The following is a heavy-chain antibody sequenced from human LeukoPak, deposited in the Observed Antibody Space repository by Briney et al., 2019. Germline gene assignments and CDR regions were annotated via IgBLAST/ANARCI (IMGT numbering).Heavy chain of an antibody. Sequence: SETLSLTCTVSGGSLSSVSYYWSWIRQPAGKGLEWIGRIYTSGSTNYNPSLKSRVTISVDTSKNQFSLKLSSVTAADTAVYYCARDRGPLAAAGTDYYYYYYMDVWGKGTTVTISS. D-gene: IGHD6-13*01. J-gene: IGHJ6*03. CDR1: GGSLSSVSYY. CDR3: ARDRGPLAAAGTDYYYYYYMDV. CDR2: IYTSGST. V-gene: IGHV4-61*02.